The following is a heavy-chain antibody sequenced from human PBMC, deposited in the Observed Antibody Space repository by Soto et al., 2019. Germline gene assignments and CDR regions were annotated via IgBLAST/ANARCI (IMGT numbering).Heavy chain of an antibody. J-gene: IGHJ4*02. CDR2: IYSSGHT. CDR1: DDSISIDFYY. V-gene: IGHV4-39*01. CDR3: ARRRCPEAVCRRYFDY. Sequence: SETLSLTCTVSDDSISIDFYYWGWIRQPPGKDLEWIGSIYSSGHTYYNPSLKSRVTVSVDTSKNQLFLNLESVTAADTAVYYCARRRCPEAVCRRYFDYWGQGALVTVFS. D-gene: IGHD2-15*01.